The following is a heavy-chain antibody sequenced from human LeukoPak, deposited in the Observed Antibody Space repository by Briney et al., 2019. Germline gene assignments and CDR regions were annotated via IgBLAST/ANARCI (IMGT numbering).Heavy chain of an antibody. V-gene: IGHV3-74*01. CDR3: STGSGHAFDI. J-gene: IGHJ3*02. Sequence: GGSLRLSCAASGFTFSSYWVHSVRQVPWKWLVWVSRINSDGGRTSYVDSVKGRLTISKENVKITLYVQMTSLRAEDTAVYYCSTGSGHAFDIWGRRTMVTVSS. CDR1: GFTFSSYW. CDR2: INSDGGRT. D-gene: IGHD3-10*01.